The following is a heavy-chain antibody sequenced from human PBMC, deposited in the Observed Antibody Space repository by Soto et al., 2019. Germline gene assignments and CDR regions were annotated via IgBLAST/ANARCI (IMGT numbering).Heavy chain of an antibody. D-gene: IGHD6-6*01. J-gene: IGHJ4*01. V-gene: IGHV3-53*01. CDR2: IYSAGST. CDR1: VLTCRRTQ. CDR3: ARAREPEYSSSIFFDY. Sequence: GSLRLSGAVSVLTCRRTQMSWVRQAPGKGLQWVSVIYSAGSTYYANAVKGRFTISRDISENKIFLELNGLTVDDTAVYYCARAREPEYSSSIFFDYWGRGTVVTVSS.